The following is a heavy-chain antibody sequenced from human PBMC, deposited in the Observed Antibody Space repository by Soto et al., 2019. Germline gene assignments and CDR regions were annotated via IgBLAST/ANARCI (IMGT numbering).Heavy chain of an antibody. D-gene: IGHD1-26*01. CDR1: GFTVSSNY. J-gene: IGHJ2*01. CDR2: IYSGGST. CDR3: VRDGRGRYYRWYFAL. Sequence: EVPLVESGGGLVQPGGSLRLSCAASGFTVSSNYMSWVRQAPGKGLEWVSVIYSGGSTYYADSVKGRFTISRDNSMNALELQMNSLRAEATVVYYGVRDGRGRYYRWYFALWGRGTLVTVSS. V-gene: IGHV3-66*01.